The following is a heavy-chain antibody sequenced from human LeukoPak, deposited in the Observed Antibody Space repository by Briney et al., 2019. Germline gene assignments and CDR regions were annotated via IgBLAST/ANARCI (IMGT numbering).Heavy chain of an antibody. D-gene: IGHD3-10*01. V-gene: IGHV4-34*01. CDR3: ARAKGFPRVGGVPPWGGYGMEV. CDR2: INHSGST. CDR1: GFTFNNYA. Sequence: GSLRLSCAASGFTFNNYAMSWVRQAPGKGLEWIGEINHSGSTNYNPSLKSRVTISVDTSKNQFSLKLSSVTAADTAVYYCARAKGFPRVGGVPPWGGYGMEVWGKGPRSPSPQ. J-gene: IGHJ6*04.